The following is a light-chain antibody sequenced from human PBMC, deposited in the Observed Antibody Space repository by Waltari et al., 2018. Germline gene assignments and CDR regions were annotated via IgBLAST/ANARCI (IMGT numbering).Light chain of an antibody. CDR2: SVS. V-gene: IGKV3-20*01. CDR1: QSVSNRW. Sequence: EIVLMQSPGTLSLSPGDRVTLSCRASQSVSNRWLAWYQQKPGQAPRLLIYSVSSRAPSIPSRFSGSGSGTDFTLTISRLEPDDFAVYYCQQYGSLPRTFGQGTKVEI. J-gene: IGKJ1*01. CDR3: QQYGSLPRT.